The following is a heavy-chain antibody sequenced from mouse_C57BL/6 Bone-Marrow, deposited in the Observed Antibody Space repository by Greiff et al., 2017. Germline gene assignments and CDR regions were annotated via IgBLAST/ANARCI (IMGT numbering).Heavy chain of an antibody. D-gene: IGHD1-1*01. Sequence: QVQLQQSGAELARPGASVKMSCKASGYTFTSYTMHWVKQRPGQGLEWIGYINPSSGYTKYNQKFKDKATLTADKSSSTAYMQLSSLTSEDAAVYYCARRNYYYAMDYWGQGTSVTVSS. CDR3: ARRNYYYAMDY. CDR2: INPSSGYT. V-gene: IGHV1-4*01. J-gene: IGHJ4*01. CDR1: GYTFTSYT.